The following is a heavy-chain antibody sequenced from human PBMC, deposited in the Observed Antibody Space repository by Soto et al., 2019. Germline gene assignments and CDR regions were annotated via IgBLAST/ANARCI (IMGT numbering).Heavy chain of an antibody. J-gene: IGHJ4*02. CDR3: ARGFQSSFGH. CDR1: GFTVSNSY. Sequence: GGSLRLSCAASGFTVSNSYMSWVRQAPGKGLEWVSVIYSGGSTYYADSVKGRFTISRDSSKNTLYLQMNSLRAEDTAVYYCARGFQSSFGHWGQGTLVTVSS. D-gene: IGHD2-21*01. V-gene: IGHV3-53*01. CDR2: IYSGGST.